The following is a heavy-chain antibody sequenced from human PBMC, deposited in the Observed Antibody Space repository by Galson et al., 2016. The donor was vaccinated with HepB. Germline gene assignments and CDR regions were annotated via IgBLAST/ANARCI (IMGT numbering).Heavy chain of an antibody. Sequence: LSLTCTVSGGSLSSYYWSWIRPPPGKGLEWIGYIYYSGSTNYNPSLKSRVTISIDTSKNQFSLKLSSVTAADTAMYYCARSPSMIRGVILDSWGQGTLVAVSS. CDR3: ARSPSMIRGVILDS. V-gene: IGHV4-59*01. CDR2: IYYSGST. CDR1: GGSLSSYY. J-gene: IGHJ4*02. D-gene: IGHD3-10*01.